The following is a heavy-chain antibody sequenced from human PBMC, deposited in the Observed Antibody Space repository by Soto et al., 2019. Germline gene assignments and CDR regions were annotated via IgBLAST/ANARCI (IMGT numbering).Heavy chain of an antibody. V-gene: IGHV4-59*01. J-gene: IGHJ6*02. CDR3: AREYSSSITHYYYGMDV. Sequence: SETLSLTCTVSGGSISSCYLSWIRQPPGKGLEWIGYIYYSGSTNYNPSLKSRVTISVDTSKNQFSLKLSSVTAADTAVYYCAREYSSSITHYYYGMDVWGQGTTVTVSS. CDR1: GGSISSCY. CDR2: IYYSGST. D-gene: IGHD6-6*01.